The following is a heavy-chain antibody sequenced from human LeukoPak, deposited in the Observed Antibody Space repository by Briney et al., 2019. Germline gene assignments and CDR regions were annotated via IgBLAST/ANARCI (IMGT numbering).Heavy chain of an antibody. D-gene: IGHD3-22*01. J-gene: IGHJ5*02. CDR2: INPNSGRA. V-gene: IGHV1-8*01. CDR1: GYTFTNYN. CDR3: VRVYHDGSFESGNWFDP. Sequence: ASVKVSCKASGYTFTNYNIDCVRQATGQGLEWMGWINPNSGRAGCVQKFQGRVNITRDTSISIAYMELSSLRSEDTAVYYCVRVYHDGSFESGNWFDPWGQGTLVTVSS.